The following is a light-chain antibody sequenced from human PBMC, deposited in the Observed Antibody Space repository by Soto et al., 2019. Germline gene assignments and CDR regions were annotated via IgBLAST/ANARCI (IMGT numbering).Light chain of an antibody. V-gene: IGKV1-9*01. CDR3: QQLNSYPIT. CDR2: AAS. CDR1: QGISSY. J-gene: IGKJ5*01. Sequence: DIQLTQSPSFLSSCVGDRFTITCRASQGISSYLAWYQQKPGKAPKLLIYAASTLQSGVPSRFSGSGSGTEFTLTISSLQPEDFATYYCQQLNSYPITFGQGTRLEIK.